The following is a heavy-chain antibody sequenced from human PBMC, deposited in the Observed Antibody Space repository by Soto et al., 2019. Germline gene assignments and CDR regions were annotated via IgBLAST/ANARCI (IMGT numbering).Heavy chain of an antibody. Sequence: ASVKVSCKASGFTFTSSAVQWVRQARGQRLEWIGWIVVGSGNTNYAQKFQERVTITRDMSTSTAYMELSSLRSEDTAVYYCAADRGITTFGVVRLDVWGQGTTVTVSS. CDR1: GFTFTSSA. V-gene: IGHV1-58*01. CDR3: AADRGITTFGVVRLDV. J-gene: IGHJ6*02. CDR2: IVVGSGNT. D-gene: IGHD3-3*01.